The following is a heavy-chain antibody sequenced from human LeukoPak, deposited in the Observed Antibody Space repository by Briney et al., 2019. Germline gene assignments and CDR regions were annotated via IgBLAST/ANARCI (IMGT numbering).Heavy chain of an antibody. J-gene: IGHJ4*02. Sequence: GGSLRLSCAASGFTFSSYEMNWVRQAPGKGLEWVSYISSSGSTIYYADSVKGRFTISRDNAKNSLYLQMNSLRAEDTAVYYCARVDRLVSGIFVDYWGQGTLVTVSS. CDR3: ARVDRLVSGIFVDY. D-gene: IGHD3-3*01. CDR2: ISSSGSTI. CDR1: GFTFSSYE. V-gene: IGHV3-48*03.